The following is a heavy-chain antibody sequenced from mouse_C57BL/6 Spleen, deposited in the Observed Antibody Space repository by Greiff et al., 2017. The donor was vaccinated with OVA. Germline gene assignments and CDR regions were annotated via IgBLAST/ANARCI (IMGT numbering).Heavy chain of an antibody. CDR3: AGSGGLRNYFDY. Sequence: QVQLQQPGAELVRPGSSVKLSCKASGYTFTSYWMHWVKQRPIQGLEWIGNIDPSDSETHYNQKFKDKATLTVDKSSSTAYMQLSSLTSEDSAVYDCAGSGGLRNYFDYWGQGTTLTVSS. V-gene: IGHV1-52*01. CDR2: IDPSDSET. D-gene: IGHD1-1*01. J-gene: IGHJ2*01. CDR1: GYTFTSYW.